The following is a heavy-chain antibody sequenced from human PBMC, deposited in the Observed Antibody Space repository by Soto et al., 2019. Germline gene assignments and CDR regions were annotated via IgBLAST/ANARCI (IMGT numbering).Heavy chain of an antibody. J-gene: IGHJ4*02. D-gene: IGHD4-17*01. V-gene: IGHV1-18*04. CDR2: ISPETGKT. CDR3: TRELFFNSTSTVTTAAF. CDR1: GYTFSSFG. Sequence: VELVQSGAEVKKPGASVRVSCKASGYTFSSFGLSWVRQAPGQGPEWMGWISPETGKTEYSHKFQGSVTTTPATSTRTLFLYLGSLASDDTAVYYCTRELFFNSTSTVTTAAFWGQGTLVTVSS.